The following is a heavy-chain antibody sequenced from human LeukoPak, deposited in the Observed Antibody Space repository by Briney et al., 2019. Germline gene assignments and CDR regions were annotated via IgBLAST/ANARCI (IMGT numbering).Heavy chain of an antibody. CDR3: ASGAWFGEFHPLDY. V-gene: IGHV1-2*02. Sequence: ASVKVSCKASGYIFTGYYMHWVRQAAGQGLEWMGWINPNSGGTNYAQKFQGRVTMTRDTSISTAYMELSRLRSDDTAVYYCASGAWFGEFHPLDYWGQGTLVTVSS. CDR1: GYIFTGYY. CDR2: INPNSGGT. D-gene: IGHD3-10*01. J-gene: IGHJ4*02.